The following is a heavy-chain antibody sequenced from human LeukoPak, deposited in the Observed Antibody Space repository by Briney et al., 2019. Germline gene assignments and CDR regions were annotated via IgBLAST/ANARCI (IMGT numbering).Heavy chain of an antibody. J-gene: IGHJ4*02. Sequence: QTGGSLRLSCAASGFTFSAYSINWVRQAPGKGLEWVSYISDDSSRIHYADSVKGRFTISRDNAKTSLYLQMNSLRDEDTAVYYCARDENYSFDYWGQGALVTVSP. CDR1: GFTFSAYS. CDR3: ARDENYSFDY. D-gene: IGHD4-11*01. V-gene: IGHV3-48*02. CDR2: ISDDSSRI.